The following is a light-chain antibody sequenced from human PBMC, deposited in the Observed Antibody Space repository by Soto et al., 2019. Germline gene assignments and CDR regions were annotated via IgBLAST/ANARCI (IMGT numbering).Light chain of an antibody. J-gene: IGKJ1*01. CDR3: QQYGSSGT. Sequence: EIVLTQSPGTLSLSPGERAXXXXXASQSVSNNYLAWYQQKPGQAPRLLIYXASNSATVIPDRFSGSGSGTDFTLTISRLEPEDFAVYYCQQYGSSGTFGQGTKVDI. V-gene: IGKV3-20*01. CDR2: XAS. CDR1: QSVSNNY.